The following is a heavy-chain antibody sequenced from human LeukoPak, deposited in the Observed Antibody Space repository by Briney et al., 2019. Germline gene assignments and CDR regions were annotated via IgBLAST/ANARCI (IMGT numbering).Heavy chain of an antibody. CDR1: GFSFSTYS. CDR2: IVGSSSTI. CDR3: ATDSPETAAFDY. D-gene: IGHD1-1*01. J-gene: IGHJ4*02. V-gene: IGHV3-48*04. Sequence: GGSLRLSCAASGFSFSTYSMNWVRQAPGKGLEWVSYIVGSSSTIYYADSVKGRFAISRDNAKNSLYLQMDSLRAEDTAVYYCATDSPETAAFDYWGQGTLVTVSS.